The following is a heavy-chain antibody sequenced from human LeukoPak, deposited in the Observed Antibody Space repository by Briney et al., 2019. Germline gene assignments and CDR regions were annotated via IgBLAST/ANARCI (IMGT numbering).Heavy chain of an antibody. D-gene: IGHD4-17*01. V-gene: IGHV4-61*02. CDR1: GGSVSSGPYY. CDR3: ARARVTTVTH. CDR2: IYTTGTT. J-gene: IGHJ4*02. Sequence: SQTLSLTCSVSGGSVSSGPYYWSWIRQPAGKGLEWIGRIYTTGTTNYNPSFKSRVTMSLDTSKNQFSLKLSSVTAADTAVYYCARARVTTVTHWGQGTLVTVSS.